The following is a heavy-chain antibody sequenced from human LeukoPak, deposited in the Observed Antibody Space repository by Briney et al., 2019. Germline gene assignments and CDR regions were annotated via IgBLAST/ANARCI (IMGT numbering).Heavy chain of an antibody. CDR2: IKQDGSEK. V-gene: IGHV3-7*01. CDR3: ARVKWPRYYYYGMDV. D-gene: IGHD5-12*01. CDR1: GFTFSSYW. Sequence: GGSLRLSCAASGFTFSSYWMSWVRQAPGKGLEWVANIKQDGSEKYYVDSVKGRFTISRDNAKNSLYLQMNSLRAEDTAVYYCARVKWPRYYYYGMDVWGQGTTVTVSS. J-gene: IGHJ6*02.